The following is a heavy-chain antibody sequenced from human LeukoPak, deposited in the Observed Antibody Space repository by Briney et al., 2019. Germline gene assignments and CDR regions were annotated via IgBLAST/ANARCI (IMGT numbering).Heavy chain of an antibody. J-gene: IGHJ4*02. V-gene: IGHV4-59*08. D-gene: IGHD5-12*01. CDR2: IYYSGST. CDR3: AGEHGYSGSFDY. CDR1: GCSISSYY. Sequence: PSETLSLTSTVSGCSISSYYWSWIRQPPGKGLEWIGYIYYSGSTNYNPSLKSRVTISVDSSKNQFSLKLSSVTTADTAVYYCAGEHGYSGSFDYWGQGTLVTVSS.